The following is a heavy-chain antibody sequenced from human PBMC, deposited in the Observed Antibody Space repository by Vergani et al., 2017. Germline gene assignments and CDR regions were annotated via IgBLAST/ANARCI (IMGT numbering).Heavy chain of an antibody. V-gene: IGHV4-61*01. J-gene: IGHJ5*02. CDR3: ATSYGSGSYYRDDHNWFDP. D-gene: IGHD3-10*01. CDR2: IYYSGST. Sequence: QVQLQESGPGLVKPSETLSLTCTVSGGSVSSGSYYWSWIRQPPGKGLEWIGYIYYSGSTNYNPSLKSRVTISVDTSKNQFSLKLSSVTAADTAVYYCATSYGSGSYYRDDHNWFDPWGQGTLVTVSS. CDR1: GGSVSSGSYY.